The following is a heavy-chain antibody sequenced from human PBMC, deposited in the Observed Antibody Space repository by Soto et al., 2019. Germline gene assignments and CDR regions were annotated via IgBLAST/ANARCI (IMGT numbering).Heavy chain of an antibody. Sequence: DVQVLESGGDLVQPGASLRLSCAASGFTFNSYAMSWVRQAPGKGLEWVSSVSAGGDMTYYSDSVKGRFTISRDNSNNALFLQMNSLRIEDTALYYCARGDRGGSGSPASYYYSGLDVWGQGTTVTVS. J-gene: IGHJ6*02. D-gene: IGHD3-10*01. V-gene: IGHV3-23*01. CDR1: GFTFNSYA. CDR2: VSAGGDMT. CDR3: ARGDRGGSGSPASYYYSGLDV.